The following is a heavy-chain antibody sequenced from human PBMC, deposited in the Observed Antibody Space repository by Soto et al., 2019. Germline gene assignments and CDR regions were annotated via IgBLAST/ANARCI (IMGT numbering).Heavy chain of an antibody. CDR1: GGSMISYY. CDR2: IYYAGST. J-gene: IGHJ6*02. Sequence: SETLSLTCTVSGGSMISYYWSWIRQPPGRGLEWIGLIYYAGSTKYNPSLNSRVTISVDTSKNQFSLKLSSVTAADTAVYYCARGTTSIWFGELLVYGMDVWGQGTTVTVSS. V-gene: IGHV4-59*12. D-gene: IGHD3-10*01. CDR3: ARGTTSIWFGELLVYGMDV.